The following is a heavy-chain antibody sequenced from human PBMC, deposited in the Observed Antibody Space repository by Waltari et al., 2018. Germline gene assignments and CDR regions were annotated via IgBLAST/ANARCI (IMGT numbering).Heavy chain of an antibody. V-gene: IGHV4-39*07. CDR2: IYYSGST. J-gene: IGHJ4*02. CDR3: ARIIAAAGTYFDY. Sequence: QLQLQESGPGLVKPSETLSLTCTVSGGSISSSSYYWGWIRQPPGKGLEWIGSIYYSGSTYYNPSLKSRVTISVDTSKNQFSLKLSSVTAADTAVYYCARIIAAAGTYFDYWGQGTPVTVSS. D-gene: IGHD6-13*01. CDR1: GGSISSSSYY.